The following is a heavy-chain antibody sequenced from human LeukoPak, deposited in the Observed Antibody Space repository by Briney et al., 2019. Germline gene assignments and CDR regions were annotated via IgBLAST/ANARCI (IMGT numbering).Heavy chain of an antibody. CDR2: IYYSGST. D-gene: IGHD6-19*01. CDR1: GGSISSSSYY. V-gene: IGHV4-39*07. J-gene: IGHJ4*02. CDR3: RAVAGTRAIDY. Sequence: PSETLSLTCTVSGGSISSSSYYWGWIRQPLGKGLEWIGSIYYSGSTYYNPSLKSRVTISVDTSKNQFSLKLSSVTAADTAVYYCRAVAGTRAIDYWGQGTLVTVSS.